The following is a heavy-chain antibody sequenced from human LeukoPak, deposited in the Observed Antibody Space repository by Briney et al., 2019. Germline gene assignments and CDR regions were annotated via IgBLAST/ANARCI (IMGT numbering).Heavy chain of an antibody. V-gene: IGHV3-30*18. Sequence: TGGSLRLSCAVFGFTFSSYGMHGVHKAPGKGLEWWTLISYDGSNKYYADSVKSQFTISRDNSKNPMYLQMKSLRPEDTAVYYCAKALGVGDGYDLSLLGYWGQGTLVTVSS. CDR2: ISYDGSNK. D-gene: IGHD5-24*01. J-gene: IGHJ4*02. CDR3: AKALGVGDGYDLSLLGY. CDR1: GFTFSSYG.